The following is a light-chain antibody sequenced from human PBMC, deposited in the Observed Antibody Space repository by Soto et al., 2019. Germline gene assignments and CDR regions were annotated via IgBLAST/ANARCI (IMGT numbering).Light chain of an antibody. CDR1: QSISSW. Sequence: DIQMTQSPSTLSASVGDRVTITCRASQSISSWLAWYQQRPGKAPKLLIYHASTLKSGVPSRFSGSGSGTEFTLTISSLQPDDFAPYFCQQYNTYKTFGQGTKVESK. J-gene: IGKJ1*01. CDR3: QQYNTYKT. V-gene: IGKV1-5*01. CDR2: HAS.